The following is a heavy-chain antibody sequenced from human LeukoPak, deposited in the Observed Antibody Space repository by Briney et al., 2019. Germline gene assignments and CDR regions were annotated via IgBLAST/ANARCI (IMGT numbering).Heavy chain of an antibody. Sequence: GGSLRLSCAASGFTFSRYWMSWVRQAPGKGLEWVASINQDESAKFYVDSVKGRFTISRDNSKNTVYLQMNSLRPEDTAVYYCAARRLTVTTEIDYWGQGTLVTVSS. CDR3: AARRLTVTTEIDY. CDR2: INQDESAK. CDR1: GFTFSRYW. J-gene: IGHJ4*02. D-gene: IGHD4-17*01. V-gene: IGHV3-7*01.